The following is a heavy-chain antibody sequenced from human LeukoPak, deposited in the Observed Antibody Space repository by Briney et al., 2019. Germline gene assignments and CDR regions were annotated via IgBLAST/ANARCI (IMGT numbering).Heavy chain of an antibody. CDR2: ISHRGRT. CDR3: ARGSLGLISYLDW. D-gene: IGHD3-16*01. Sequence: PSETLSLPCAVYSRSFRGYYWRGIRQPPGKGLEWIGEISHRGRTNYNPSLKSRVTISVDTSKNQFSLKLSSVIAADTAVYYCARGSLGLISYLDWWGQGTLVTVSS. V-gene: IGHV4-34*01. J-gene: IGHJ4*02. CDR1: SRSFRGYY.